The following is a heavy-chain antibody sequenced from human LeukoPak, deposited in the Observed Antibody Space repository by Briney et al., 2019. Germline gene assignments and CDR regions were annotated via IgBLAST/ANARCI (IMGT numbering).Heavy chain of an antibody. V-gene: IGHV1-69*13. D-gene: IGHD3-9*01. Sequence: ASVKVSCKASGGSFTFTSHAITWVRQAPGQGLEWMAGIIPIYGSPSYAQRFQGRVTITSDESARTVYMELSRLRSDDTAVYYCARDIEDYDILTGPNGDLWGQGTLVTVSS. J-gene: IGHJ5*02. CDR1: GGSFTFTSHA. CDR2: IIPIYGSP. CDR3: ARDIEDYDILTGPNGDL.